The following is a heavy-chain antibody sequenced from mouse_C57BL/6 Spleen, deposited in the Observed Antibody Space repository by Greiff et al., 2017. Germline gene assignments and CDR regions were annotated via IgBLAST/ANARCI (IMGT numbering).Heavy chain of an antibody. Sequence: DVQLQESGGGLVKPGGSLKLSCAASGFTFSSYAMSWVRQTPEKRLGWVATISDGGSYTYYPDNVKGRFTISRDNAKNNLYLQMSHLKSEDTAMYYCARGSYAMDYWGQGTSVTVSS. CDR1: GFTFSSYA. J-gene: IGHJ4*01. D-gene: IGHD1-1*01. V-gene: IGHV5-4*01. CDR3: ARGSYAMDY. CDR2: ISDGGSYT.